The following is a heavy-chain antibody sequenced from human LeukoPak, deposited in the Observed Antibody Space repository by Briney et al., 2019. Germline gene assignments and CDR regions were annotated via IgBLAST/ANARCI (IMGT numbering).Heavy chain of an antibody. D-gene: IGHD3-10*01. J-gene: IGHJ4*02. CDR2: ITRQSTYI. CDR1: GFTFSTSS. V-gene: IGHV3-21*01. CDR3: ASAGPIIIGLDY. Sequence: GGSLRLSCAASGFTFSTSSLNWVRQAPGKGLEWVSSITRQSTYIYYADSMKGRFTISRDSAKNSLYLQMNSLRADDTAVYYCASAGPIIIGLDYWGQGTLVTVSS.